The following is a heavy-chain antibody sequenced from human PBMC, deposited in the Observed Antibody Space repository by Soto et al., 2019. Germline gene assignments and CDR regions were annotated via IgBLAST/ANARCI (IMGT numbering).Heavy chain of an antibody. CDR3: ARLKIYDILNKSDY. CDR1: GASIGTSNW. V-gene: IGHV4-4*02. D-gene: IGHD3-9*01. J-gene: IGHJ4*02. CDR2: IHDSGST. Sequence: PSETLSLTCAVSGASIGTSNWWSWVRQSPGKGLEWIGEIHDSGSTKYNPSLKSRVTISLDKSKNQFSLNVSSVTAADTAVYYCARLKIYDILNKSDYWGQGSLVTVSS.